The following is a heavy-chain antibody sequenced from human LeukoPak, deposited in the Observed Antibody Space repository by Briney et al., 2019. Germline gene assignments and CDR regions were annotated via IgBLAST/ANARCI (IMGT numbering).Heavy chain of an antibody. CDR1: GGSFSGYY. D-gene: IGHD2-15*01. V-gene: IGHV4-34*01. CDR2: INHSGST. J-gene: IGHJ4*02. CDR3: ASEIGYCSGGSCYHYFDY. Sequence: ASETLSLTCAVYGGSFSGYYWSWIRQPPGKGLEWIGEINHSGSTNYNPSLKSRVTISVDTSKNQFSLKLSSVTAADTAVYYCASEIGYCSGGSCYHYFDYWGQGTLVTVSS.